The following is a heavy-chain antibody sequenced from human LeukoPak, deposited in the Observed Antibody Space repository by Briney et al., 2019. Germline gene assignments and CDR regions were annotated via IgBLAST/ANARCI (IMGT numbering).Heavy chain of an antibody. V-gene: IGHV3-64*01. CDR2: ISSNGGST. D-gene: IGHD5-24*01. CDR3: ARGRRWLQPLDY. J-gene: IGHJ4*02. CDR1: GFTFSSYA. Sequence: GGSLRLSCAASGFTFSSYAMHWVRQAPGKGLEYVSAISSNGGSTYYANSVMGRFTISRDNAKQSLFLQMNSLRVEDLGVYYCARGRRWLQPLDYWGQGTLVTVSS.